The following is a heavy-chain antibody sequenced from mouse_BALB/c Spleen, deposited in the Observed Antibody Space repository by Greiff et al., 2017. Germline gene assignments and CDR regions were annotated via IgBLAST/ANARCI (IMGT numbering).Heavy chain of an antibody. CDR3: ARGYDVDY. Sequence: EVMLVESGGGLVQPGGSRKLSCAASGFTFSDYGMAWVRQAPGKGPEWVAFISNLAYSIYYADTVTGRFTISRDNPKNTLFLQMTSLRSEDTAMYYCARGYDVDYWGQGTTLTVSS. V-gene: IGHV5-15*04. J-gene: IGHJ2*01. CDR1: GFTFSDYG. D-gene: IGHD2-2*01. CDR2: ISNLAYSI.